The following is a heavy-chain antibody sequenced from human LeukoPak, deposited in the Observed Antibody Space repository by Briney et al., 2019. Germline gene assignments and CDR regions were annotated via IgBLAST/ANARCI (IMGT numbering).Heavy chain of an antibody. CDR3: ATPYCSGIGCLDVFNM. CDR1: GVSVSDGRYY. D-gene: IGHD2-15*01. J-gene: IGHJ3*02. V-gene: IGHV4-31*03. Sequence: PSETLSLTCTVSGVSVSDGRYYWTWIRQLPGKGLEWIAYKYYSGSAKYNPSLKSRLTISIDTSKNQFSLQLSSVTAADTATYYCATPYCSGIGCLDVFNMWGQGTRVTVSS. CDR2: KYYSGSA.